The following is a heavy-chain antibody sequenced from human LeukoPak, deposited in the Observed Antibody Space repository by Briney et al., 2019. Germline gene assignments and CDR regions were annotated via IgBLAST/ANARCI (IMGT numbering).Heavy chain of an antibody. CDR2: IYYSGST. CDR1: GGSISSSSYY. V-gene: IGHV4-39*01. J-gene: IGHJ4*02. D-gene: IGHD5-18*01. CDR3: ARHLIYSYEHLFDY. Sequence: PSETLSLTCTVSGGSISSSSYYWGWIRQPPGKGLVWIGSIYYSGSTYYNPSLKSRVTISVDTSKNQFSLKLSSVTAADTAVYYCARHLIYSYEHLFDYWGQGTLVTVSS.